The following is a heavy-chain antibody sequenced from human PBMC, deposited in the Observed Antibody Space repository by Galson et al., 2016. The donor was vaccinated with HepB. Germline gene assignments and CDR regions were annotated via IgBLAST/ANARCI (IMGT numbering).Heavy chain of an antibody. CDR1: GFMFGEYA. Sequence: SLRLSCAASGFMFGEYAMPWVRQAPGKGLEWIGFVRSEAYGGTREYAASVKGRFTISRDDSKSVAYLQMNSLKTDGTAVYYCARAPTYSNRGYYFDYWGRGIMVTVSS. CDR3: ARAPTYSNRGYYFDY. V-gene: IGHV3-49*04. CDR2: VRSEAYGGTR. J-gene: IGHJ4*02. D-gene: IGHD5-12*01.